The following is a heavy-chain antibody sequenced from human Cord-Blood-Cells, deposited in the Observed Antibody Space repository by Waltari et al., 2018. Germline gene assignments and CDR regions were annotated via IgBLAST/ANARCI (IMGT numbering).Heavy chain of an antibody. Sequence: QVQLVQSGAEVKKPGASVKVSCKASGYTFTGYYMHWVRQAPGQGLEGMGWINPNSGGTNYAQKFQGRVTMTRDTSIRTVYMELSRLRSDDTAVYYCAREVSLGARDAFDIWGQGTMVTVSS. CDR2: INPNSGGT. J-gene: IGHJ3*02. D-gene: IGHD3-16*01. CDR1: GYTFTGYY. CDR3: AREVSLGARDAFDI. V-gene: IGHV1-2*02.